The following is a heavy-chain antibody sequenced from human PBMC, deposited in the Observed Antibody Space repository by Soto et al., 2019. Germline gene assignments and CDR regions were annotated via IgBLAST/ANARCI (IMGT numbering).Heavy chain of an antibody. Sequence: QVQLQESGPGLVKPSQTLSLTCTVSGGSISSGDYYWSWIRQPPGKALEWIGYKYYSGSTYYNPSLKSRVTISVDTSKNQFSLKLSSVTAADTAVYYCARVQGGGGGMVHNYWGQGTLVTVSS. CDR2: KYYSGST. V-gene: IGHV4-30-4*01. J-gene: IGHJ4*02. CDR1: GGSISSGDYY. CDR3: ARVQGGGGGMVHNY. D-gene: IGHD1-1*01.